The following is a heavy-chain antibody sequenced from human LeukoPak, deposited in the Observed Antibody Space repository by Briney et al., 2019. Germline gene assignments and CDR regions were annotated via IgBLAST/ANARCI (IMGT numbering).Heavy chain of an antibody. CDR1: GGSISSHY. V-gene: IGHV4-59*11. Sequence: SETLSLTCTVSGGSISSHYWSWIRQPPGKGLEWIGYIYYSGSTNYNPSLKSRVTISVDTSKNQFSLKLSSVTAADTAVYYCARDMGYYYDSSGSVPNWSFDLWGRGTLVTVSS. J-gene: IGHJ2*01. D-gene: IGHD3-22*01. CDR3: ARDMGYYYDSSGSVPNWSFDL. CDR2: IYYSGST.